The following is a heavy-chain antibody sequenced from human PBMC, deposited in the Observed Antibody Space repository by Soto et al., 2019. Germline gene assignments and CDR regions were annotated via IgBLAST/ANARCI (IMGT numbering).Heavy chain of an antibody. CDR2: ISGSGGST. V-gene: IGHV3-23*01. J-gene: IGHJ4*02. CDR3: AKNDDYYYDSSGFY. D-gene: IGHD3-22*01. CDR1: GFTFSSFA. Sequence: EVQLLESGGGLVQPGGSLRLSCAASGFTFSSFAMSWVRQAPGKGLEWVSAISGSGGSTYYADSVKGRFTISRDNSKNTLYLQMNSLRAEDTAVYYCAKNDDYYYDSSGFYWGQGTLVTVSS.